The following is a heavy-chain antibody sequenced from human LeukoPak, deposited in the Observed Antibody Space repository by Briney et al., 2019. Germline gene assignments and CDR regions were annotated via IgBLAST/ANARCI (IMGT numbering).Heavy chain of an antibody. CDR3: ARRQYGSGSPLYY. J-gene: IGHJ4*02. D-gene: IGHD3-10*01. CDR2: MNPNSGNT. Sequence: GASVTVSCKASGYTFTSYDINWVRQTTGQGLEWMGWMNPNSGNTGYAQKFQGRVTITGNTPLTTAYMELSSLRSEDTAVYYCARRQYGSGSPLYYWGQGTLVTVS. V-gene: IGHV1-8*01. CDR1: GYTFTSYD.